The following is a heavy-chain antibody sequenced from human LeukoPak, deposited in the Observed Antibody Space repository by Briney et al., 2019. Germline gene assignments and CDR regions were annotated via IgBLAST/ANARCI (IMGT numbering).Heavy chain of an antibody. J-gene: IGHJ3*02. CDR3: ARSDYYGSAPGAFDI. V-gene: IGHV4-59*11. CDR2: ISYSESP. D-gene: IGHD3-10*01. CDR1: GGSLRSHH. Sequence: SEPLSLTCTVSGGSLRSHHWSWLRQPPGKELEWIGSISYSESPNYNPSLNSRVTISLDTAKNQLSLKLSSVTAADTAVYYCARSDYYGSAPGAFDIWGQGTMVTVSS.